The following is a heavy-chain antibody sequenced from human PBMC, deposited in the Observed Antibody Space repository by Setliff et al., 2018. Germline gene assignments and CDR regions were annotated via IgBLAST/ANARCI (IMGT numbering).Heavy chain of an antibody. D-gene: IGHD2-2*01. CDR3: SRLVRYCTRTTCQRASGAEL. J-gene: IGHJ4*02. CDR1: GYTFSSYG. Sequence: ASVKVSCKASGYTFSSYGITWVRQAPGQGLEWMGWISTYTGNTNYAQKLQGRVTMTTDTYASTAYLELRSLTSDDTAVYYCSRLVRYCTRTTCQRASGAELWGQGSLVTVSS. CDR2: ISTYTGNT. V-gene: IGHV1-18*01.